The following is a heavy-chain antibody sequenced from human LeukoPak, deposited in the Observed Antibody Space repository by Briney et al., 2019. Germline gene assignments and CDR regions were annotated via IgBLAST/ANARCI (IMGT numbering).Heavy chain of an antibody. Sequence: SETLSLTCTVSGGSISNDYWSWIRQSPGKGLEWIASIYYSGSTYYNPSLKSRVTISVDTSKNQLSLKLASVTAADTAMYYCARHREEYCSGGSCYARGIDFWGQGLLVTVSS. D-gene: IGHD2-15*01. V-gene: IGHV4-59*08. CDR2: IYYSGST. CDR3: ARHREEYCSGGSCYARGIDF. CDR1: GGSISNDY. J-gene: IGHJ4*02.